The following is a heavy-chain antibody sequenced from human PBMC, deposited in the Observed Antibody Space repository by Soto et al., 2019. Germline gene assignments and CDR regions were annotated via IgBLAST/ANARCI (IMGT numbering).Heavy chain of an antibody. D-gene: IGHD1-20*01. Sequence: SETLSLTCTVSGGSISSGGYYWSWIRQHPGKGLEWIGYIYYSGSTYYNPSLKSRVTISVDTSKNQFPLKLSSVTAADTAVYYCARDYNWGWFAPWGQGTLVTVSS. CDR3: ARDYNWGWFAP. CDR2: IYYSGST. CDR1: GGSISSGGYY. J-gene: IGHJ5*02. V-gene: IGHV4-31*03.